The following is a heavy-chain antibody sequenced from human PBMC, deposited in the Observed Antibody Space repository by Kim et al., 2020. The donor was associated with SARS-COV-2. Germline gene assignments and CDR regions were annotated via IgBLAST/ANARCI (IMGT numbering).Heavy chain of an antibody. CDR3: ARGPFYGDYDY. J-gene: IGHJ4*02. V-gene: IGHV4-31*02. D-gene: IGHD4-17*01. CDR2: T. Sequence: TYYNPSLKSRVTISVDTSKNQFSLKLSSVTAADTAVYYCARGPFYGDYDYWGQGTLVTVSS.